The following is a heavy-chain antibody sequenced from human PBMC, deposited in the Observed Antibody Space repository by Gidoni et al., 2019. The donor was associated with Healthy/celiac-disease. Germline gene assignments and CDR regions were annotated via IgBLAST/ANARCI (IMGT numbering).Heavy chain of an antibody. CDR3: ARGDSYGYGNLLNY. J-gene: IGHJ4*02. V-gene: IGHV4-61*02. D-gene: IGHD5-18*01. CDR2: IHTSGST. CDR1: GGSISSGSYY. Sequence: QVQLQESGPGLVKPSQTLSLTCTVSGGSISSGSYYWSRIRQPAGKGLEWIGRIHTSGSTNYNPSLKSRVTISVDTSKNQFSLKLSSVTAADTAVYYCARGDSYGYGNLLNYWGQGTLVTVSS.